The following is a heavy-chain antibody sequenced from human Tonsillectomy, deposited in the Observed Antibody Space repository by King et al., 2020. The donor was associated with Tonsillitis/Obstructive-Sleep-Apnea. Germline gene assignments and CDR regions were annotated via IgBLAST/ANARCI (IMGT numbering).Heavy chain of an antibody. V-gene: IGHV4-34*01. Sequence: VQLQQWGAGLLKPSETLSLTCAVYGGSFSGYYWSWLRQPPGKGLEWIGEINHSGSTNYNPSLKSRVTISVDTSKNQFSLKLSSVTAADTAVYYCARGPYCSSTSCYTRRGPYYMDVWGKGTTVTVSS. J-gene: IGHJ6*03. CDR3: ARGPYCSSTSCYTRRGPYYMDV. CDR2: INHSGST. D-gene: IGHD2-2*02. CDR1: GGSFSGYY.